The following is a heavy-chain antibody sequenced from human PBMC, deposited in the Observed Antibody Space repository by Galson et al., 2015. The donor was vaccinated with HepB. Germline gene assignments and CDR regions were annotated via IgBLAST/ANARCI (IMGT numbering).Heavy chain of an antibody. CDR3: TRGNLWNDY. Sequence: SLRLSCAASGFTFSSYAMSWVRQAPGKGLEWVSAISGSGGSTYYADSVKGRFTISRDNAKNTLYLQMNSLSAEDTALYYCTRGNLWNDYWGQGTLVTVSS. CDR2: ISGSGGST. J-gene: IGHJ4*02. CDR1: GFTFSSYA. D-gene: IGHD1-1*01. V-gene: IGHV3-23*01.